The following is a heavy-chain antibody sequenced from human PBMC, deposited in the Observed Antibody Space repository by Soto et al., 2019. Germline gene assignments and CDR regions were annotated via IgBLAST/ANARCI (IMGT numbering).Heavy chain of an antibody. CDR3: ARVRRVVLHYFFDY. CDR2: IYHSGST. D-gene: IGHD2-15*01. CDR1: GGSIKGGDNY. V-gene: IGHV4-30-4*01. Sequence: LSLTCTVSGGSIKGGDNYWSWIRQSPGKGLEWIGDIYHSGSTHYNPSLQSRLTMSIDTSKSQFSLRLSSVTAADTAVYFCARVRRVVLHYFFDYWGQGALVTVSS. J-gene: IGHJ4*02.